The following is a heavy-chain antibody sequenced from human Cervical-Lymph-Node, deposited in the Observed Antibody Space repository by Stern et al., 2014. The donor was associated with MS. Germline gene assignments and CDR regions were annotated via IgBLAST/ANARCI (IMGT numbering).Heavy chain of an antibody. J-gene: IGHJ3*02. Sequence: VQLEESGAEVKKPGSSVKVSCKASGGTFSSLAINWVRQASVQGLEWMGGIIPILGSPNYAPKFQDRVTISADASTRTVYMELSSLRSEDTGVYFCARDRRDAHTFAFDNWGQGTLVTVSS. V-gene: IGHV1-69*01. CDR2: IIPILGSP. CDR3: ARDRRDAHTFAFDN. D-gene: IGHD5-24*01. CDR1: GGTFSSLA.